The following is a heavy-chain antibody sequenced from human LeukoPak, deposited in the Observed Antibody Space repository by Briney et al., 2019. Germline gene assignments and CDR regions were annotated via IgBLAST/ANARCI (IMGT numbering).Heavy chain of an antibody. CDR1: GGSISSSFYY. Sequence: NPSETLSLTCTVSGGSISSSFYYWGWIRQPPGKGLEWIGSIYHSGSTYYNPSLKSRVTISVDTSRNQFSLNLSSVTAADTAVYYRARHYGPWGQGTLVAVSS. CDR3: ARHYGP. D-gene: IGHD4-17*01. J-gene: IGHJ5*02. CDR2: IYHSGST. V-gene: IGHV4-39*01.